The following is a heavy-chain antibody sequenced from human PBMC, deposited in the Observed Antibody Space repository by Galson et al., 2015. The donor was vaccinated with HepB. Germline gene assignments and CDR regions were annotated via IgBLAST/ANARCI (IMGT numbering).Heavy chain of an antibody. V-gene: IGHV3-30-3*01. CDR2: ISYDGSNK. Sequence: SLRLSCAASGFTFSSYAMHWVRQAPGKGLGWVAVISYDGSNKYYADSVKGRFTISRDDSKNTLYLQMNSLRAEDTAVYYCARVGDDWGGWFDPWGQGTLVTVSS. CDR3: ARVGDDWGGWFDP. D-gene: IGHD3-16*01. CDR1: GFTFSSYA. J-gene: IGHJ5*02.